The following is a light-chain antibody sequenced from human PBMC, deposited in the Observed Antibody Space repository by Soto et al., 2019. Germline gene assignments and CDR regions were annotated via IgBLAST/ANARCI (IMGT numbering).Light chain of an antibody. V-gene: IGKV1-39*01. CDR2: AAS. J-gene: IGKJ1*01. CDR3: QQSYTTPCT. CDR1: QSISSY. Sequence: DIQMTQSPSSLSASVGDRVTISCRASQSISSYLNWYQQKPGKAPKLLIYAASSLQSGVPSRFRGSAARTDFTLTISSLQPYYVATYYCQQSYTTPCTFGQRTTAEMK.